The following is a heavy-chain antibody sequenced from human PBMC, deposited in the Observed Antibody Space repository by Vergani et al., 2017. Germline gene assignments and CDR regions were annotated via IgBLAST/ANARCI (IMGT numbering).Heavy chain of an antibody. CDR2: ISSSSSYI. CDR1: GFTFTNFA. Sequence: EVQLLESGGNLVQPGGSLRLSCAASGFTFTNFAMTWVRQAPGEGLEWVSSISSSSSYIYYADSVKGRFTISRDNAKNSLYLQMNSLRAEDTAVYYCASSILSSTSCFDWGQGTLVTVSS. J-gene: IGHJ4*02. CDR3: ASSILSSTSCFD. D-gene: IGHD2-2*01. V-gene: IGHV3-21*01.